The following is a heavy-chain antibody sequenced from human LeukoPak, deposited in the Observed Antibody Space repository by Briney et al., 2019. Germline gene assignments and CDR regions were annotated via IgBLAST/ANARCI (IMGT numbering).Heavy chain of an antibody. D-gene: IGHD5-12*01. CDR3: AKDIYSAYDLARAFDF. CDR1: GFAFSSYG. V-gene: IGHV3-33*06. Sequence: GGSLRLSCAASGFAFSSYGMNWVRQAPGKGLEWVAVIWYDGSNEYYADSVKGRFTISRDNSKNTVYLQMSSLRVEDTALYYCAKDIYSAYDLARAFDFWGQGTLVTVST. J-gene: IGHJ4*01. CDR2: IWYDGSNE.